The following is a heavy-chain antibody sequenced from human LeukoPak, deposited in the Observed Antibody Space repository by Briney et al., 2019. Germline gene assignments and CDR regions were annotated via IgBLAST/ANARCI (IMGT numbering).Heavy chain of an antibody. CDR3: ARHLPIADETTWFDP. J-gene: IGHJ5*02. CDR2: IYYSGST. CDR1: GGSISSSSYY. Sequence: SETLSLTCTVSGGSISSSSYYWGWIRQPPEKGLEWIGSIYYSGSTYYNPSLKSRVTISVDTSKNQFSLKLSSVTAADTAVYYCARHLPIADETTWFDPWGQGTLVTVSS. D-gene: IGHD1-14*01. V-gene: IGHV4-39*01.